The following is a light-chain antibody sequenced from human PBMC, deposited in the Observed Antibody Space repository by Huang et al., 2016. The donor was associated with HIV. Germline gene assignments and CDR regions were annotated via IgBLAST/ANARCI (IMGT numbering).Light chain of an antibody. V-gene: IGKV3-20*01. J-gene: IGKJ2*01. CDR2: GAS. CDR3: QQYAGSLYT. Sequence: EILLTQSPGTLSLSPGERATLSCRASQRVSSSFLAWYQQKPGQAPSLLIYGASSRATGIPDRLSGSGSGTDFTLTISRLEPEDFAVYYCQQYAGSLYTFGQGTKVEIK. CDR1: QRVSSSF.